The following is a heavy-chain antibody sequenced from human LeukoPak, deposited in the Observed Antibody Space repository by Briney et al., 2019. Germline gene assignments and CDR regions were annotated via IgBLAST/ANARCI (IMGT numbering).Heavy chain of an antibody. D-gene: IGHD6-13*01. J-gene: IGHJ4*02. CDR1: GGSISSYY. V-gene: IGHV4-59*01. CDR3: ARWAAATFDY. CDR2: IYYSEST. Sequence: SETLSLTCTVSGGSISSYYWSWIRQPPGKGLEWIGYIYYSESTNYNPSLKSRVTISLDTSKNQFSLKLSSVTAADTAVYYCARWAAATFDYWGQGTLVTVSS.